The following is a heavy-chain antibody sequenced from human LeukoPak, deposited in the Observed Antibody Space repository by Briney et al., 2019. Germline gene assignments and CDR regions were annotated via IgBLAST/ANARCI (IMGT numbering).Heavy chain of an antibody. CDR2: TYYSGST. D-gene: IGHD6-19*01. J-gene: IGHJ5*02. Sequence: KPSETLSLTCTVSGGSISSYYWSWIRQPPGKGLEWIGYTYYSGSTNYNPSLKSRVTISVDTSKNQFSLKLSSVTAADTAVYYCARFTSGWTPLGWFDPWGQGTLVTVSS. CDR1: GGSISSYY. V-gene: IGHV4-59*01. CDR3: ARFTSGWTPLGWFDP.